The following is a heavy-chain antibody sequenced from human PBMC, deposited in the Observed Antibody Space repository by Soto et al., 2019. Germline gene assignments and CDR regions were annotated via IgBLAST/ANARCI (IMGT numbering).Heavy chain of an antibody. CDR2: ISSTTNYI. V-gene: IGHV3-21*01. J-gene: IGHJ4*02. CDR3: ARESEDLTSNFDY. Sequence: GGSLRLSCAASGFTFTRYSTNWVRQAPGKGLEWVSSISSTTNYIYYADSMKGRFTVSRDNAKNSVYLEMNSLSAEDTAVYYCARESEDLTSNFDYWGQGTLVTVSS. CDR1: GFTFTRYS.